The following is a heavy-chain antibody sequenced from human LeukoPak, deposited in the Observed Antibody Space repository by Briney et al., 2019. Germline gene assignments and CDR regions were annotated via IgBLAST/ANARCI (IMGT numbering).Heavy chain of an antibody. Sequence: SETLSLTCAVYGGSFGGYYWSWIRQPPGKGLEWIGEINHSGSTNYNPSLKSRVTISVDTSKNQFSLKLSSVTAADTAVYYCARGGQLWLRYWGQGTLVTVSS. CDR3: ARGGQLWLRY. CDR2: INHSGST. D-gene: IGHD5-18*01. J-gene: IGHJ4*02. CDR1: GGSFGGYY. V-gene: IGHV4-34*01.